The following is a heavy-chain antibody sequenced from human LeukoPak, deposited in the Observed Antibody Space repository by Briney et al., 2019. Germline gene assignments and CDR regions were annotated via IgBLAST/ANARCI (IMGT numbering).Heavy chain of an antibody. J-gene: IGHJ4*02. V-gene: IGHV1-18*01. D-gene: IGHD5-18*01. CDR3: ARDGDSGYSYGTSDY. CDR1: GYTFTSYG. CDR2: ISAYNGNT. Sequence: ASVKVSCKASGYTFTSYGISWVRQAPGQGLEWMGWISAYNGNTNYVQKLQGRVTMTTDTSTSTAYMELRSLRSDDTAVYYCARDGDSGYSYGTSDYWGQGTLVTVSS.